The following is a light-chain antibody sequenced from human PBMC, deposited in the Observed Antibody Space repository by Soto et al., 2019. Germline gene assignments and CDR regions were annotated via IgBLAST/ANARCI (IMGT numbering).Light chain of an antibody. CDR3: QQYGTSPRT. CDR1: RSVSSSY. J-gene: IGKJ1*01. Sequence: EIVLTQSPGTLSLSPGERATLSCRASRSVSSSYLAWYQQKPGQAPRLLMYGASSRATGIPDRFSGSGSGTDFTLTISRLEPEDFALYYCQQYGTSPRTFGQGTKVDNK. V-gene: IGKV3-20*01. CDR2: GAS.